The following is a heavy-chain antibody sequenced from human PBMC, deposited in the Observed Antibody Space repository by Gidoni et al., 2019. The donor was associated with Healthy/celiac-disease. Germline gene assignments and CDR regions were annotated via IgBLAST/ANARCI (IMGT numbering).Heavy chain of an antibody. CDR2: ITSDGSST. J-gene: IGHJ6*02. Sequence: EVQLVESGGGLVQPGGCLRRSCAASGFTFSSYWMHWVRQAPGKGLVWVSRITSDGSSTSSADSVKGRFTISRDNAKNTLYLQMTSLSAEDTAVYYCARDGPGYYYYYGMDVWGQGTTVTVSS. V-gene: IGHV3-74*01. CDR1: GFTFSSYW. D-gene: IGHD3-10*01. CDR3: ARDGPGYYYYYGMDV.